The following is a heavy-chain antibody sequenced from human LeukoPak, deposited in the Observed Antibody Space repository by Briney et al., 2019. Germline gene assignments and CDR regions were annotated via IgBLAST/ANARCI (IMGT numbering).Heavy chain of an antibody. CDR2: ISGGTGST. J-gene: IGHJ6*03. V-gene: IGHV3-23*01. CDR3: AKNYNRNYYFMDV. D-gene: IGHD3-10*01. Sequence: GGSLRLSCAASGFTFSSYAMSWVRQAPGKGLEWVSVISGGTGSTYYADSVKGRFTISRDNSKNTLYLQMDSLRVEDTAVYYCAKNYNRNYYFMDVWGKGTTVTVSS. CDR1: GFTFSSYA.